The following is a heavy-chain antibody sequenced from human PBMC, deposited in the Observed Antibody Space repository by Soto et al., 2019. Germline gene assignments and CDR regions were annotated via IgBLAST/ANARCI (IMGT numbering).Heavy chain of an antibody. D-gene: IGHD6-19*01. CDR1: GGSISSSIYY. V-gene: IGHV4-39*01. CDR3: ARRLAVTGTLEYYFDY. Sequence: QLQLQESGPRLVKPSETLSLTCTVSGGSISSSIYYWGWIRQPPGKGLEWIGNVYYSGSTYYNPSLQSRVTLSVDTSKNQFSLRLNSVTASDTAVYYCARRLAVTGTLEYYFDYWGQGSLVTVSS. CDR2: VYYSGST. J-gene: IGHJ4*02.